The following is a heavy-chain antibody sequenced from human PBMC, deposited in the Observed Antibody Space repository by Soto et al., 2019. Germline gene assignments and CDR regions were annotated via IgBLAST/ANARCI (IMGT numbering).Heavy chain of an antibody. CDR3: VRDEAHYDILTGSSLGRAFDI. V-gene: IGHV4-4*02. J-gene: IGHJ3*02. CDR2: IYHTGRT. D-gene: IGHD3-9*01. CDR1: NTSISSSNW. Sequence: QVQLQESGPSLVKPSGTLSLTCVITNTSISSSNWWSWVRQAPGKGLEWIGEIYHTGRTNYAPSLKSRVTMSIDKSSNRFSLMLTSLTAADTAVYYCVRDEAHYDILTGSSLGRAFDIWGQGTMVTVSS.